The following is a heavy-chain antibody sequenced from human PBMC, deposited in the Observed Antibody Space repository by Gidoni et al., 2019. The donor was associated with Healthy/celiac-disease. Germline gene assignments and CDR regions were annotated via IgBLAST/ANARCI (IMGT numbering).Heavy chain of an antibody. V-gene: IGHV4-39*01. CDR2: ISYSGST. CDR3: ARHKYYYDSSVFDY. CDR1: GGSIRRSSYY. J-gene: IGHJ4*02. D-gene: IGHD3-22*01. Sequence: QLQLQESGPGLVKPSETLSLTCTVSGGSIRRSSYYWGWIRPPPGKGLEWIGSISYSGSTYYNPSLKSRVTIAVETSKNQFSLKLSSVTAADTAVYYCARHKYYYDSSVFDYWGQGTLVTVSS.